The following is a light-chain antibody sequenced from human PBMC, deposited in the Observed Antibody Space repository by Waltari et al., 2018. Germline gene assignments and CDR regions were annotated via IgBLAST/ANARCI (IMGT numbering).Light chain of an antibody. V-gene: IGLV1-40*01. CDR3: QSYDTSLNVV. Sequence: QSVLTQPPSLSGAPGQRVTISCTGSSSNIRAGSDIPWYQHRPGTAPKLLIAANTNRPSGVPDRFSASKSGTSASLVITGLQAEDEADYYCQSYDTSLNVVFGGGTKLTVL. CDR2: ANT. J-gene: IGLJ2*01. CDR1: SSNIRAGSD.